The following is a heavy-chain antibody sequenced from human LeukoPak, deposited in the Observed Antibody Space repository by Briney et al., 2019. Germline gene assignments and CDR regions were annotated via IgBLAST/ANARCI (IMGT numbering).Heavy chain of an antibody. Sequence: SVKVSCKASGGTFSSYAISWVRQAPGQGLEWMGRIIPILGIANYAQKFQGRVTITADKSTSTACMELSSLRSEDTAVYYCAREVYSSGSGFDPWGQGTLVTVSS. CDR2: IIPILGIA. CDR1: GGTFSSYA. D-gene: IGHD6-19*01. CDR3: AREVYSSGSGFDP. V-gene: IGHV1-69*04. J-gene: IGHJ5*02.